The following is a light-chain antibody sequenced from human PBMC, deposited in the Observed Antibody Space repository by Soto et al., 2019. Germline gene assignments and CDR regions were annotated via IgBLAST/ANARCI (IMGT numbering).Light chain of an antibody. Sequence: VLTQSPGTLSLSPGERATLSCRASQSVSSYLAWYQQKPGQAPRRLIYGASSRATGIPDMFSGSGSGTEFTLTISRMEPDDFAVDYCQQYGRPSRTFGQGTKVDSK. CDR1: QSVSSY. V-gene: IGKV3-20*01. CDR2: GAS. J-gene: IGKJ1*01. CDR3: QQYGRPSRT.